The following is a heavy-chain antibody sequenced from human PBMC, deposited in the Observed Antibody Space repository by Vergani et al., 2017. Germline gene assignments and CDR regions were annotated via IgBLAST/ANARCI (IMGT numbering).Heavy chain of an antibody. J-gene: IGHJ4*02. Sequence: EVQLVQSGAEVKKPGESLRISCKGSGSSFTSSWISWVRQMPGKGLEWMGWIDPSDSCTNYRPAFQGHVTISDDKSISTAYLQWSSLKASDTAMYYWARHLRFGEFCNWGQGTLVTVSS. CDR3: ARHLRFGEFCN. D-gene: IGHD3-10*01. CDR2: IDPSDSCT. CDR1: GSSFTSSW. V-gene: IGHV5-10-1*03.